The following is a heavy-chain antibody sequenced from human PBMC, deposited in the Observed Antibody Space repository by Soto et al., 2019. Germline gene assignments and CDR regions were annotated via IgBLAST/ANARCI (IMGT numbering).Heavy chain of an antibody. CDR3: ARDTSVFDY. Sequence: LRLSCAASEFNFSNYGMHWVRQAPGKGLEWVAVISYDGSNKYYADSVKGRFTISRDNSKSTLYLQMNSLRAEDTAVYYCARDTSVFDYWGQGTLVTVSS. CDR2: ISYDGSNK. CDR1: EFNFSNYG. J-gene: IGHJ4*02. V-gene: IGHV3-30*03.